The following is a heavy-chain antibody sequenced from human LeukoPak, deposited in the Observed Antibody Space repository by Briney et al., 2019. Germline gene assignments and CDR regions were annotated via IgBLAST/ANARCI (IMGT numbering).Heavy chain of an antibody. Sequence: GGPLRLSCVASGFPFRCYPISWLPPAPGTGLVGVSTISTSGSPYYADSVKGRFTISRDNSKNTLYLQMNTLRADDTAVYYGAKDMVRGATRWFDPWGQGTLVTVSS. CDR2: ISTSGSP. CDR3: AKDMVRGATRWFDP. D-gene: IGHD3-10*01. CDR1: GFPFRCYP. V-gene: IGHV3-23*01. J-gene: IGHJ5*02.